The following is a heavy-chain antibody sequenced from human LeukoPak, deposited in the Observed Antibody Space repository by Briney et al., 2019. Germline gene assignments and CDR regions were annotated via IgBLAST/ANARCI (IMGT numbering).Heavy chain of an antibody. Sequence: ASVKVSCKASGYTFTSYYMHWVRQAPGQGLEWMGMFNPSGGGTTYAQKFQGRVTMTRDTSTSTVYMELSSLRSEDTAVYYCARGRFVLDYYRFDYWGQGTLVTVPS. J-gene: IGHJ4*02. CDR1: GYTFTSYY. CDR2: FNPSGGGT. D-gene: IGHD3-22*01. CDR3: ARGRFVLDYYRFDY. V-gene: IGHV1-46*01.